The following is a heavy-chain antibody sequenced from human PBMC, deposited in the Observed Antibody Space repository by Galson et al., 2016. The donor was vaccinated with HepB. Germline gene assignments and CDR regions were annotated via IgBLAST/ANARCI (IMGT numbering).Heavy chain of an antibody. V-gene: IGHV3-74*01. J-gene: IGHJ4*02. D-gene: IGHD6-13*01. CDR1: GFPFSKYW. Sequence: SLRLSCAASGFPFSKYWMHWVRQAPGKGLVWVSRINTDGSSTTYADPVKGRFTISRDNANNTLYLQMNSLRAEDTALYYCTRVHREGIAAAGFQIWGQGTLLTVSS. CDR2: INTDGSST. CDR3: TRVHREGIAAAGFQI.